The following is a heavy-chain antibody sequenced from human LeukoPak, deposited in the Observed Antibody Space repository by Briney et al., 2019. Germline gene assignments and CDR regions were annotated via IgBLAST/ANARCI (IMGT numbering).Heavy chain of an antibody. CDR2: IGGSNGIT. J-gene: IGHJ2*01. CDR1: GRPFSSSI. V-gene: IGHV3-23*01. CDR3: AKDRTVGASCWYFDL. D-gene: IGHD1-26*01. Sequence: GGSLRLSCALSGRPFSSSIMHWVRQAPGKGLEWVSVIGGSNGITFYVGSVKGRFTISRDSSKNTLFLHMNTLRAEDTAIYYCAKDRTVGASCWYFDLWGRGTLVTVSS.